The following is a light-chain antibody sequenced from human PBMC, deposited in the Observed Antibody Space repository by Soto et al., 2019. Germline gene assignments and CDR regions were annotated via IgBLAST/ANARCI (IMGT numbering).Light chain of an antibody. Sequence: DIQMSQSPSSLSASVGDRFTITCRASQSISSYLNWYQQKPGKAPKLLIYAASNLQSGVPSRFSGSGSGTDFTLTISSLQPEDFAVYYCQQRSNWPLTFGGGTKVDIK. CDR1: QSISSY. V-gene: IGKV1-39*01. J-gene: IGKJ4*01. CDR3: QQRSNWPLT. CDR2: AAS.